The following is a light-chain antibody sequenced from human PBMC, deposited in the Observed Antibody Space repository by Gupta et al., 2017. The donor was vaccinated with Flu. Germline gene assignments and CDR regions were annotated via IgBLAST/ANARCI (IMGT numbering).Light chain of an antibody. J-gene: IGLJ3*02. CDR3: QSYDSSLSGSGV. CDR1: SLNIGAGYD. CDR2: GNS. Sequence: QSVLTQPTSVSGAPGQRLTITCTGRSLNIGAGYDVHWYQQLPGTAPKLLIYGNSNRPSGVPDRFSGSKSGTSASLAITGLQAEDEADYYCQSYDSSLSGSGVFGGGTKLTVL. V-gene: IGLV1-40*01.